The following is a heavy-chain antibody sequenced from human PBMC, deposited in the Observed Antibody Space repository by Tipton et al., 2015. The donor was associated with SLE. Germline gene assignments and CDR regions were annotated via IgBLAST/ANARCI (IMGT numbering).Heavy chain of an antibody. CDR3: VRGARFYGDYLDAFDV. Sequence: GLVKPSQTLSLTCTVSGGSITSGNYYWSWIRQPPGKGLEWIAHIFKSGSSNYSPSLKSRLMISRDTSKNQFSLRLSSVTVADTAVYYCVRGARFYGDYLDAFDVWGQGTMVTVSS. D-gene: IGHD4-17*01. V-gene: IGHV4-30-4*01. CDR1: GGSITSGNYY. CDR2: IFKSGSS. J-gene: IGHJ3*01.